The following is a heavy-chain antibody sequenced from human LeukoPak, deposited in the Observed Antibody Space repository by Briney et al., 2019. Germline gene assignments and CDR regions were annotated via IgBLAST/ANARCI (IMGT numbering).Heavy chain of an antibody. CDR1: GGSISSSSYY. Sequence: SETLSLTCTVSGGSISSSSYYWGWIRQPPGKGLEWIGSIFYSGSTYYHPSLKSRVTISVDTSKNQFFLKLSSVTAADTAVYYCAREFGLISPGDPTYGMDVWGQGTKVIVFS. CDR3: AREFGLISPGDPTYGMDV. J-gene: IGHJ6*02. D-gene: IGHD4-17*01. CDR2: IFYSGST. V-gene: IGHV4-39*02.